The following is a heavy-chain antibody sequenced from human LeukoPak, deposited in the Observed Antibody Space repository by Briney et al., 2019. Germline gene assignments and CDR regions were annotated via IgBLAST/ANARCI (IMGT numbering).Heavy chain of an antibody. D-gene: IGHD3-3*01. CDR2: ISGRGGST. Sequence: GGSLRLSCAASGFTFSSYAMSWVRQAPGKGLEWVSAISGRGGSTYYADSVKGRFTISRDNSKNTLYLQMNSLRAEDTAVYYCAKGGVYDFWSGSDLFDYWGQGTLVTVSS. CDR1: GFTFSSYA. J-gene: IGHJ4*02. V-gene: IGHV3-23*01. CDR3: AKGGVYDFWSGSDLFDY.